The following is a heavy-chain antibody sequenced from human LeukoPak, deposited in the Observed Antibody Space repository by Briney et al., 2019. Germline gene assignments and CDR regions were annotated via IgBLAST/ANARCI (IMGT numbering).Heavy chain of an antibody. J-gene: IGHJ6*04. CDR1: GFTFTHYG. V-gene: IGHV3-23*01. D-gene: IGHD3-3*01. CDR2: FISSGAST. CDR3: AKGPSGYDFWSGPDV. Sequence: GGSLRLSCAASGFTFTHYGRNWVRQAPGEGLEWVSGFISSGASTYYADSVRGRFTISRDNSKNTLDLQMNSLRAEDTAVYYCAKGPSGYDFWSGPDVWGKGTTVTVSS.